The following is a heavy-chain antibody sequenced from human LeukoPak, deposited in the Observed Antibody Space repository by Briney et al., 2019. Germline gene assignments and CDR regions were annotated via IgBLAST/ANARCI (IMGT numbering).Heavy chain of an antibody. CDR2: ITGSGGDT. CDR1: GLTVSSNH. Sequence: GGSLRLSCAASGLTVSSNHMAWVRQAPGKGLEWVSAITGSGGDTYYADSVKGRFTISRDNSKNTLYLQMNSLRAEDTAVYYCAKDPYCSSTSCSNWFDPWGQGTLVTVSS. CDR3: AKDPYCSSTSCSNWFDP. J-gene: IGHJ5*02. V-gene: IGHV3-23*01. D-gene: IGHD2-2*01.